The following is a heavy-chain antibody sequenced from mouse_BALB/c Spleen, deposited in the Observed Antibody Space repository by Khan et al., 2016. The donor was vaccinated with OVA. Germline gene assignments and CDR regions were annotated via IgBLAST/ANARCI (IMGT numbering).Heavy chain of an antibody. CDR2: ISTYSGNS. Sequence: QVQLKQSGPELVRPGVSVKISCKGSGYTFTDYAMHWVKQSHAKGLEWIGIISTYSGNSNYNQRFKGKATMTVGKSSSTAYMELAILTSEDSAIDYCAREDGNYGAFAYWGQGTLVTVSA. V-gene: IGHV1S137*01. D-gene: IGHD2-1*01. CDR1: GYTFTDYA. CDR3: AREDGNYGAFAY. J-gene: IGHJ3*01.